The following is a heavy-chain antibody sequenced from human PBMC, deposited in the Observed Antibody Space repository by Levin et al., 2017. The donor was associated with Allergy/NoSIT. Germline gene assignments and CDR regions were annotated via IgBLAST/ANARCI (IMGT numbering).Heavy chain of an antibody. CDR3: RREASDDGGDYVDF. CDR2: IIPMLGIA. CDR1: GRTFSSYT. V-gene: IGHV1-69*02. J-gene: IGHJ4*02. D-gene: IGHD1-1*01. Sequence: SVKVSCKASGRTFSSYTISWVRQAPGQGLEWMGRIIPMLGIANYAQKFQGRVAITADKSTSTTYMELSSLRSDDTAVYYCRREASDDGGDYVDFWGQGTLVTVSS.